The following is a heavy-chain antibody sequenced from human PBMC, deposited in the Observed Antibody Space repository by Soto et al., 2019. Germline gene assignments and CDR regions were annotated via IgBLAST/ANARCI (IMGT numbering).Heavy chain of an antibody. Sequence: EVQLVESGGGLVKSGGSLRLSCVASGFTFSTYSMNWVRQAPGKGLEWVSSISGGGGSKYSADSVKGRFTIPRDNAKNSLYLQMNSLRAEDTAVYYCARDPRSSGHYYYYYGLDVWGQGTTVTVSS. J-gene: IGHJ6*02. D-gene: IGHD6-6*01. V-gene: IGHV3-21*01. CDR1: GFTFSTYS. CDR3: ARDPRSSGHYYYYYGLDV. CDR2: ISGGGGSK.